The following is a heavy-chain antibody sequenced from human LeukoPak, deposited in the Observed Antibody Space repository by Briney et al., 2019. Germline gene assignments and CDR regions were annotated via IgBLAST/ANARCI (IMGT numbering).Heavy chain of an antibody. V-gene: IGHV3-11*04. Sequence: PGGSLRLSCAASGFTFSDYYMSWIRQAPGKGLEWASHISSSGDTRYYADSVKGRFTASRDNAKDSLYLQMDSLRAEDTAVYYCARNYYGHFNFWGQGTLVTVSS. CDR1: GFTFSDYY. D-gene: IGHD3-22*01. CDR2: ISSSGDTR. J-gene: IGHJ4*02. CDR3: ARNYYGHFNF.